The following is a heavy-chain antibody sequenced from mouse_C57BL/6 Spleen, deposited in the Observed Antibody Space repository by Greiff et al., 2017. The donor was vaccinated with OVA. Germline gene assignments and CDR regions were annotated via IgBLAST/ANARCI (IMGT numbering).Heavy chain of an antibody. Sequence: VQLQESGAELVKPGASVKISCKASGYAFSSYWMNWVKQRPGKGLEWIGQIYPGDGDTNYNGKFKGKATLTADKSSSTAYMQLRRLTSEDSAVYFCARGGSIYAMDYWGQGTSVTVSS. CDR3: ARGGSIYAMDY. V-gene: IGHV1-80*01. D-gene: IGHD1-1*01. J-gene: IGHJ4*01. CDR1: GYAFSSYW. CDR2: IYPGDGDT.